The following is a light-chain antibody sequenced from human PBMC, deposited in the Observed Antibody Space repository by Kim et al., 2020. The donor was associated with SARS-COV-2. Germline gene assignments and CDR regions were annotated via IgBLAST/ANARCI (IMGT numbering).Light chain of an antibody. V-gene: IGLV3-19*01. CDR3: NSRDSRGVV. CDR1: SLRSYY. J-gene: IGLJ2*01. CDR2: VKN. Sequence: VALGQTVRITCQGDSLRSYYASWYQQKPGQAPVLVIYVKNNRPSGIPDRFSGSSSGNTASLTITGAQAEDEADYYCNSRDSRGVVFGGGTQLTVL.